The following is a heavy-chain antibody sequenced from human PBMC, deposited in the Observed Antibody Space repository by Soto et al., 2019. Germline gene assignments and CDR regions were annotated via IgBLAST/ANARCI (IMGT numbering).Heavy chain of an antibody. Sequence: GGSLRLSCAASGFIIRNYAMSWVRLAPGKGLEWVSAITGNSGSTYNADSVKGRFTISRDTSQNTLYLQMNSLSAVDTAVSYCTKHWGGPPYYSGMHVWGQGTTVTVSS. J-gene: IGHJ6*02. CDR1: GFIIRNYA. D-gene: IGHD2-21*01. CDR3: TKHWGGPPYYSGMHV. CDR2: ITGNSGST. V-gene: IGHV3-23*01.